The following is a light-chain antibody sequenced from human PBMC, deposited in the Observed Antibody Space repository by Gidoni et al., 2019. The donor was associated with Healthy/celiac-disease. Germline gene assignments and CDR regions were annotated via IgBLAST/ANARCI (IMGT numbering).Light chain of an antibody. Sequence: DIVMPQSPDPLAVSLGERATINRKSSQSVLYSSNNKNYLAWYQQKPGQPPKLLIYWASTRESGVPDRFSGSGSGTDFTLTISSLQAEDVAVYYCQQYYSTFTFGGGTKVEIK. J-gene: IGKJ4*01. CDR1: QSVLYSSNNKNY. CDR3: QQYYSTFT. CDR2: WAS. V-gene: IGKV4-1*01.